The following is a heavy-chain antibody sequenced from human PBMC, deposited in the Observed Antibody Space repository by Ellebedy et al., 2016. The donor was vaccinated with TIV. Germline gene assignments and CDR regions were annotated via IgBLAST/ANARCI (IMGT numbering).Heavy chain of an antibody. J-gene: IGHJ5*02. CDR1: GFTFSDYY. CDR2: ISSSTTYT. Sequence: PGGSLRLSCAASGFTFSDYYMSWIRQAPGKGLEWISYISSSTTYTNYADSVKGRFTISRDNAKNPLCLQMNSLRDEDTAVYYVARGATETDNWFDRWGQGTLVTVSS. CDR3: ARGATETDNWFDR. V-gene: IGHV3-11*06. D-gene: IGHD1-1*01.